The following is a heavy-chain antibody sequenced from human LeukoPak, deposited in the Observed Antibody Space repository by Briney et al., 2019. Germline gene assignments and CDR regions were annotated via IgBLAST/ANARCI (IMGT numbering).Heavy chain of an antibody. CDR3: ARDAHYDILTGWFDY. J-gene: IGHJ4*02. D-gene: IGHD3-9*01. CDR2: NPSGVST. V-gene: IGHV1-46*01. Sequence: NPSGVSTSYAQKFQGRVTMTRDTSTSTVYMELSSLRSEDSAVYYCARDAHYDILTGWFDYWGQGTLVTVSS.